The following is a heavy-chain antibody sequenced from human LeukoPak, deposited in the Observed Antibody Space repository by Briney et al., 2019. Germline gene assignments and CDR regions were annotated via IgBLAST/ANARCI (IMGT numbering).Heavy chain of an antibody. D-gene: IGHD3-9*01. Sequence: SETLSLTCAVYGGSISSYYWSWIRLPPGKGLEWIGYLSKSGNTNYSPSLKSRVTIFGDTSKNQFFLKLSSVTAADTAVYYCARARYVNSFYAFDIWGQGTLVTVSS. CDR2: LSKSGNT. J-gene: IGHJ3*02. V-gene: IGHV4-59*01. CDR3: ARARYVNSFYAFDI. CDR1: GGSISSYY.